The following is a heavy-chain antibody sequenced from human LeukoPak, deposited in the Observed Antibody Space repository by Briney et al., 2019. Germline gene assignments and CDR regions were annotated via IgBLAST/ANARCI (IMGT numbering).Heavy chain of an antibody. Sequence: SETLSLTCTVSGGSISSGSYYWSWIRQPAGKGLEWIGRIYTSGSTNYNPSLKSRVTISVDKSKNQFSLKLSSVTAADTAVYYCARAAAVAGTLWFDPWGQGTLVTVSS. D-gene: IGHD6-19*01. V-gene: IGHV4-61*02. CDR1: GGSISSGSYY. CDR2: IYTSGST. CDR3: ARAAAVAGTLWFDP. J-gene: IGHJ5*02.